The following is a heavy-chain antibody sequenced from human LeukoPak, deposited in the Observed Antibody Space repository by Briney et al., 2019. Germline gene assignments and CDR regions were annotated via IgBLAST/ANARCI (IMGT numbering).Heavy chain of an antibody. CDR3: ARRQSVYYYDSSGYNAFDI. V-gene: IGHV4-59*01. CDR1: GGSISSYY. Sequence: SETLSLTCTVSGGSISSYYWSWNRQPPGKGLEWIGYIYYSGSTNYNPSLKSRVTISVDTSKNQFSLKLSSVTAADTAVYYCARRQSVYYYDSSGYNAFDIWGQGTMVTVSS. D-gene: IGHD3-22*01. J-gene: IGHJ3*02. CDR2: IYYSGST.